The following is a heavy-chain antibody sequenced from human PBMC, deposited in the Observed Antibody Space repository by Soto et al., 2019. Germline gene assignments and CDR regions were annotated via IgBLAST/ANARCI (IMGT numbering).Heavy chain of an antibody. CDR3: ARGHFNVAP. Sequence: GGSLRLSCAASGFALGGYWMHWVRQAPGKGLVWVSRINGDGSSTSYADSVEGRFTVSRDNARNTLYLHMKGLRVEDTAVYHCARGHFNVAPWGPGTLVTVSS. CDR2: INGDGSST. V-gene: IGHV3-74*01. D-gene: IGHD2-21*01. CDR1: GFALGGYW. J-gene: IGHJ5*02.